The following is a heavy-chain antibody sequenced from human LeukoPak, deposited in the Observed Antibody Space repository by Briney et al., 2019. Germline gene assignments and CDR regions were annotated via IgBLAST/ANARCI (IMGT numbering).Heavy chain of an antibody. CDR2: IYHSGST. Sequence: SETLSLTCTVSGYSIGSGYYWGWIRQPPGKGLEWIGSIYHSGSTYYNPSLKSRVTISVDTSKNQFSLKLSSVTAADTAVYYCARLGYHYFDYWGQGTLVTVSS. J-gene: IGHJ4*02. V-gene: IGHV4-38-2*02. CDR3: ARLGYHYFDY. D-gene: IGHD7-27*01. CDR1: GYSIGSGYY.